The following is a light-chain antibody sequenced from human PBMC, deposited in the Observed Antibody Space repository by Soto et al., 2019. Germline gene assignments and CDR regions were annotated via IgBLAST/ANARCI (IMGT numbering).Light chain of an antibody. CDR1: QGIRND. CDR3: LQDYNFPRT. CDR2: AAS. Sequence: AIQMTQSPSSLSASVGDRVTITCRASQGIRNDLNWYQQKPGKAPKLLIYAASSLQSGVPSKFSGSGSGREFTLTISSLQPEDFATYYCLQDYNFPRTFGQGTKVEIK. V-gene: IGKV1-6*01. J-gene: IGKJ1*01.